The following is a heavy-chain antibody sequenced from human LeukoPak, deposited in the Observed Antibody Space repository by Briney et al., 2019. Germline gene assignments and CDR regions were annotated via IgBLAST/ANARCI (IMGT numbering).Heavy chain of an antibody. CDR1: GGSISSSNW. CDR3: ARVSSSWYLTIDY. D-gene: IGHD6-13*01. J-gene: IGHJ4*02. V-gene: IGHV4-4*02. Sequence: SETLSLTCTVSGGSISSSNWWSWVRQPPGKGLEWIGEIYHSGSTNYNPSLKSRVTISVDKSKNQFSLKLSSVTAADTAVYYCARVSSSWYLTIDYWGQGTLVTVSS. CDR2: IYHSGST.